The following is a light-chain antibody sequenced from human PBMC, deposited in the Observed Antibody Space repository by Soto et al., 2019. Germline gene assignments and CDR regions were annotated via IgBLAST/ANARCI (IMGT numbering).Light chain of an antibody. Sequence: QSVLTQPDSVSDSPGQSITISCTGTSSDVGGSNHVSWYQQHPGKAPKLMIYDVTNRPSGVSHRFSGSKSGSTASLIISGLQAEDEADYYCVSFTSSTTYVFGTGTKVTVL. V-gene: IGLV2-14*01. CDR3: VSFTSSTTYV. CDR1: SSDVGGSNH. J-gene: IGLJ1*01. CDR2: DVT.